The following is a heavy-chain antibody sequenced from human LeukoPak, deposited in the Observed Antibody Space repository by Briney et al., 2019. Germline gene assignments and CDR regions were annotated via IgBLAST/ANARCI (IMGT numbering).Heavy chain of an antibody. Sequence: SETLSLTCTVSGYSISGGYYWGWIRQPPGRGLEWIGSISHSGSTYYNPSLKSRVTISVDTSKNQFSLKLSSVTAADTAVYYCARSASGWEPTGFWGQGTLVTVSS. D-gene: IGHD1-26*01. CDR1: GYSISGGYY. J-gene: IGHJ4*02. CDR3: ARSASGWEPTGF. CDR2: ISHSGST. V-gene: IGHV4-38-2*02.